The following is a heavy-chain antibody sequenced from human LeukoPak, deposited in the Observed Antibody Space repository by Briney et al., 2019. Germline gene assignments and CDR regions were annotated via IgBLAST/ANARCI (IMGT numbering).Heavy chain of an antibody. Sequence: ASVKVSFKASGYTFTSYAMHWVRQAPGQRLEWMGWINAGNGNTKYSQKFQGRVTITRDTSASTAYMELSSLRSEDTAVYYCARGPRITIFGVVIIPYFDYWGQGTLVTVSS. CDR1: GYTFTSYA. CDR2: INAGNGNT. V-gene: IGHV1-3*01. D-gene: IGHD3-3*01. J-gene: IGHJ4*02. CDR3: ARGPRITIFGVVIIPYFDY.